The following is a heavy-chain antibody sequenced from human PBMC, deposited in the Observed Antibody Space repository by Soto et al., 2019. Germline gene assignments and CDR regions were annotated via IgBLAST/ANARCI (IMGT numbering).Heavy chain of an antibody. V-gene: IGHV3-30-3*01. CDR3: PSESHYHILTGYYRYYYYYGMDV. J-gene: IGHJ6*02. D-gene: IGHD3-9*01. Sequence: PGWSLRLSCAASGFTFSSYAMHWVRQAPGKGLEWVAVISYDGSNKYYADSVKGRFTISRDNSKNTLYLQMNSLRAEDTAVYYCPSESHYHILTGYYRYYYYYGMDVWGQGTTVTVSS. CDR2: ISYDGSNK. CDR1: GFTFSSYA.